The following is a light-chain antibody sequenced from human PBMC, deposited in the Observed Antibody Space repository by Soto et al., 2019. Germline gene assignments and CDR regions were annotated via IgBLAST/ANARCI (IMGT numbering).Light chain of an antibody. CDR2: LNNDGSH. CDR1: SGHSSYA. J-gene: IGLJ2*01. Sequence: QPVLTQSPSASASLGVSVKLTCTLSSGHSSYAIEWHQQQTEKAPRFLMKLNNDGSHTKGDGIPDRFSGSSSGPERYLTISSLQSEDEAVYYCQTGDTGVQIFGGGTKVTVL. V-gene: IGLV4-69*01. CDR3: QTGDTGVQI.